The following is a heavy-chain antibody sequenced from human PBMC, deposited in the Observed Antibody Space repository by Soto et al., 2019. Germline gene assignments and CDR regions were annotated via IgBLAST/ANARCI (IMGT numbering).Heavy chain of an antibody. CDR2: INAGNGNT. V-gene: IGHV1-3*01. CDR1: GYTFTSYA. Sequence: RDSVKVSCKASGYTFTSYAMHWVRQAPGQRLEWMGWINAGNGNTKYSQKFQGRVTITRDTSASTAYMELSSLRSEDTAVYYCARAHYYFSGSYYNQRYYFDYWCQGTLLTVFS. CDR3: ARAHYYFSGSYYNQRYYFDY. J-gene: IGHJ4*02. D-gene: IGHD3-10*01.